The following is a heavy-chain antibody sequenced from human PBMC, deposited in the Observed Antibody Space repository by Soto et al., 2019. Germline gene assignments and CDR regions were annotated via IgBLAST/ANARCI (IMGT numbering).Heavy chain of an antibody. D-gene: IGHD3-10*01. CDR3: VRDGSLLGMTR. V-gene: IGHV3-21*02. CDR1: GFTFKNYN. J-gene: IGHJ4*02. CDR2: IGGSDTFT. Sequence: EVQLVESGGGLVKPGASLRLSCVASGFTFKNYNMNWVRQAPGKGLEWVSSIGGSDTFTYYADSVKGQFTISRDNAKSSLFLQMNSLRVEDTAVYFCVRDGSLLGMTRWGQGTLVTVSS.